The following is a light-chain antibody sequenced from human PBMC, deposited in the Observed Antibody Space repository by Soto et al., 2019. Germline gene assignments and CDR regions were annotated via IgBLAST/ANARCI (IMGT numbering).Light chain of an antibody. CDR1: QDIHTW. CDR2: DAS. V-gene: IGKV1-5*01. Sequence: DIQMTQSPPTLSASAGDRVTISCRASQDIHTWLGWYQQQKPGQAPRLLIYDASTLESGVPSRFSGSGSGTEFTLTISSLQPDDIATYYCQHYHGFPLSFGQGTKLQI. J-gene: IGKJ2*01. CDR3: QHYHGFPLS.